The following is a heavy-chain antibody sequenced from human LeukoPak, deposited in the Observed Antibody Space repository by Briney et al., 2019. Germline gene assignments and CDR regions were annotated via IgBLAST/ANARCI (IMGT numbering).Heavy chain of an antibody. CDR1: GFTFRTYS. Sequence: GGSLRLSCAASGFTFRTYSMNWVRQAPGKGLDWVSSISTTSSYFYYADSVKGRFTISRDNAKNALFLQMISLRAEDTAVYYCARVGPPSYAMDVWGQGTTVTVSS. CDR2: ISTTSSYF. CDR3: ARVGPPSYAMDV. J-gene: IGHJ6*02. D-gene: IGHD3-16*01. V-gene: IGHV3-21*01.